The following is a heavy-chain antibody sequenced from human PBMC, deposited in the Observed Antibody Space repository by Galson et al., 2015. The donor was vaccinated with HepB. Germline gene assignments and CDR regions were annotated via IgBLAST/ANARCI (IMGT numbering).Heavy chain of an antibody. CDR2: ISYDGSNK. CDR1: GFTFSSYG. D-gene: IGHD5-12*01. Sequence: SLRLSCAASGFTFSSYGIHWVRQAPGKGLEWVPVISYDGSNKYYSDSVKGRFTISRDNSKNTLYLQMNSLRAEDTAVYYCARDISGYADLDYWGQGTLVTVSS. V-gene: IGHV3-30*04. J-gene: IGHJ4*02. CDR3: ARDISGYADLDY.